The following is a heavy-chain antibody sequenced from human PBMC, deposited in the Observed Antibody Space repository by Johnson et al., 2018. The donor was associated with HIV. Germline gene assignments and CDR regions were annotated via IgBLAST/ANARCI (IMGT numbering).Heavy chain of an antibody. CDR1: RFMFSSYW. J-gene: IGHJ3*02. CDR3: AGENLPGIAVYGGAFDI. D-gene: IGHD6-19*01. CDR2: IKQDGSEK. Sequence: VQVVESGGGLVQPGGSLRVSCAASRFMFSSYWMSWVRQAPGKGLEWVANIKQDGSEKYYVDSVKGRFTISRDNAKNSLYVQMSSLRAEDTAVYFCAGENLPGIAVYGGAFDIWGQGTMVTVSS. V-gene: IGHV3-7*01.